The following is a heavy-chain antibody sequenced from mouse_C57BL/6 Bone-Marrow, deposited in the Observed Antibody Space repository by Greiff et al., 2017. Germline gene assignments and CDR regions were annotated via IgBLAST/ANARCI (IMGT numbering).Heavy chain of an antibody. V-gene: IGHV5-4*03. CDR1: GFTFSSYA. CDR2: ISDGGSYT. Sequence: EVKLQESGGGLVKPGGSLKLSCAASGFTFSSYAMSWVRQTPEKRLEWVATISDGGSYTYYPDNVKGRFTISRDNAKNNLYLQMSHLKSEDTAMYYCARGSPFTTVVYFDYWGQGTTLTVSS. D-gene: IGHD1-1*01. CDR3: ARGSPFTTVVYFDY. J-gene: IGHJ2*01.